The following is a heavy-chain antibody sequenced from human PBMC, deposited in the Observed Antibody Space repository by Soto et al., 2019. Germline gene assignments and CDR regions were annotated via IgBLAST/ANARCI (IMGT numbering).Heavy chain of an antibody. J-gene: IGHJ4*02. CDR3: ARDPPVTAILLWDY. CDR1: GYTFTNYG. D-gene: IGHD2-2*02. Sequence: QIQLVQSGAEVKKPGASVKVSCKASGYTFTNYGISWVRQAPGQGLEWMGWISAYNGNTNYAQNFQGRVTMTTDTSTSTAYMELRSLRSDDTAVYYCARDPPVTAILLWDYWGQGTLVTVSS. V-gene: IGHV1-18*04. CDR2: ISAYNGNT.